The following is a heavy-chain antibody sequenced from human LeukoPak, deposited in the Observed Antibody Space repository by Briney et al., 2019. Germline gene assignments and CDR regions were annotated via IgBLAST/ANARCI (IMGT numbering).Heavy chain of an antibody. V-gene: IGHV3-48*04. CDR1: GFTFSSYS. Sequence: GGTLRLSCAAPGFTFSSYSMNWVRQAPGKGLEWVSYISSSSSTIYYADSVKGRFTISRDNAKNSLYLQMNSLRAEDTAEYYCARVLYDSRGYYYEHGYWGQGTLVTVSS. D-gene: IGHD3-22*01. J-gene: IGHJ4*02. CDR3: ARVLYDSRGYYYEHGY. CDR2: ISSSSSTI.